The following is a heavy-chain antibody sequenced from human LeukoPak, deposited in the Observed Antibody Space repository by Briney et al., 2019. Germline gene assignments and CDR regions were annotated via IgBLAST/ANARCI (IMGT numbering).Heavy chain of an antibody. CDR2: IIPILGIA. CDR3: ARDPIPGTMVRWTVYYFDY. J-gene: IGHJ4*02. CDR1: GGTFSSYA. Sequence: SVKVSCKASGGTFSSYAISWVRPAPGQGLEWMGRIIPILGIANYAQKFQGRVTITADKSTSTAYMELSSLRSEDTAVYYCARDPIPGTMVRWTVYYFDYWGQGTLVTVSS. D-gene: IGHD3-10*01. V-gene: IGHV1-69*04.